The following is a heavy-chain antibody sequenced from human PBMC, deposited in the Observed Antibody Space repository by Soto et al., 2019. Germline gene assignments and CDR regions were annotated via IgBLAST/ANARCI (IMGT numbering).Heavy chain of an antibody. CDR1: GFTFSSYA. J-gene: IGHJ6*02. CDR3: TKNIGASGTNYYGMDV. CDR2: LSGSGGST. Sequence: VQLLESGGGLVQPGGSLRLSFAASGFTFSSYALNWVRQAPGEGLEWVSTLSGSGGSTYYAESVKGRFTISRDNSKNTLYLQMNSLRAEDTAVYSCTKNIGASGTNYYGMDVWGQGTTVTVSS. V-gene: IGHV3-23*01. D-gene: IGHD6-13*01.